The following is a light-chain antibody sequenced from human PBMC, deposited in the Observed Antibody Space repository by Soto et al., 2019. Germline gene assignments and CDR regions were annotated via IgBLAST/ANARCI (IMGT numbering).Light chain of an antibody. CDR1: QDISNY. CDR3: QQYDNRLRIFT. V-gene: IGKV1-33*01. J-gene: IGKJ3*01. Sequence: DIQMTQSPSSLSASVGDRVTITCQASQDISNYLNWYQQKPGKAPKLLIYDASNLETGVPSRFSGSGCGADFTFTISSLQPEDIATYYCQQYDNRLRIFTFGPGTKVDIK. CDR2: DAS.